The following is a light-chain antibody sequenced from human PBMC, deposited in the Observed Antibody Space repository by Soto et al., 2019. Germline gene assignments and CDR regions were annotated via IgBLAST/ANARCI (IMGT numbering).Light chain of an antibody. Sequence: EIVMTQSPGTLSVSPGERATLSCRASQSVSSKLAWYQQKPGQAPRLLIYGASTRTTDIPARFSGSGSGTDFTLTISSVHSEDFAVYYCQQYDNWRPFTFGQGTRLEIK. CDR1: QSVSSK. CDR3: QQYDNWRPFT. J-gene: IGKJ5*01. V-gene: IGKV3-15*01. CDR2: GAS.